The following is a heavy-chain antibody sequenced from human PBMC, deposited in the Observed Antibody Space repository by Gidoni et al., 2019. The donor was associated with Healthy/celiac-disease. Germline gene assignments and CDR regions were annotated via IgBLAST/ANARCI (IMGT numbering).Heavy chain of an antibody. V-gene: IGHV1-69*02. CDR2: IIPILGIA. CDR1: GGTFSSYT. CDR3: ARPLAYCGGDCYGDEYFQH. D-gene: IGHD2-21*02. J-gene: IGHJ1*01. Sequence: QVQLVQSGAEVKKPGSSVKVSCKASGGTFSSYTISWVRQAPGQGLEWMGRIIPILGIANYAQKFQDRVTITADKSTSTAYMELSSLRSEDTAVYYCARPLAYCGGDCYGDEYFQHWGQGTLVTVSS.